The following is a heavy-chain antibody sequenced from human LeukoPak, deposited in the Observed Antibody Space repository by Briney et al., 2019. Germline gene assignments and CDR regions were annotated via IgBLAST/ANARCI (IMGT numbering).Heavy chain of an antibody. CDR2: ISHDGSNK. CDR1: GFTFSSYA. J-gene: IGHJ1*01. CDR3: ARDGAAAGLEYFQH. D-gene: IGHD6-13*01. Sequence: PGGSLRLSCAASGFTFSSYAMHWVRQAPGKGLEWVAVISHDGSNKYYADSVKGRFTISRDNSKNTLYLQMNSLRAEDTAVYYCARDGAAAGLEYFQHWGQGTLVTVSS. V-gene: IGHV3-30-3*01.